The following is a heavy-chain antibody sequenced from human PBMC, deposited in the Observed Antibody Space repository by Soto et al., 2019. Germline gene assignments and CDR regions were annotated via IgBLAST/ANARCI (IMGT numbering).Heavy chain of an antibody. CDR2: ISASSTNI. CDR1: GVSFGRFA. CDR3: ASDGSLGQHLVYHFDN. V-gene: IGHV3-48*02. Sequence: EVQLVESGGGLVQPGGSLRLSCAATGVSFGRFAMNWVRQPPGKGLEWVAYISASSTNIDYADSVKGRFTVSRDNAQKSLSLQMNSLRDEDTAVYFCASDGSLGQHLVYHFDNWGQGTLVTVSA. D-gene: IGHD6-13*01. J-gene: IGHJ4*02.